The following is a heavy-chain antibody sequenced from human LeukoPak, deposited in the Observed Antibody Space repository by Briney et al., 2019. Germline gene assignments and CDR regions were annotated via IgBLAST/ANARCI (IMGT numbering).Heavy chain of an antibody. V-gene: IGHV4-59*08. Sequence: SETLSLTCTVPGASFEHFFWSWIRQPPGKGLEWIGYVYYSGTTDYNPSLKSRLTITADTSKNQFSLRLTSVTAADTAIYYCASHRRSHGSEYWGQGALVTVSS. J-gene: IGHJ4*02. CDR2: VYYSGTT. D-gene: IGHD3-10*01. CDR1: GASFEHFF. CDR3: ASHRRSHGSEY.